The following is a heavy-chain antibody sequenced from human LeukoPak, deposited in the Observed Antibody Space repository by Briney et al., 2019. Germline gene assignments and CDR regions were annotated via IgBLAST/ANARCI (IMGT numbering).Heavy chain of an antibody. Sequence: QPGGSLRLSCEASGFTFTSYWMSWVRQAPGKGPEWVAHIKENGNEQYYADSVKGRFTISRDNVKQSLGLQINSLRVEDTAVYYCARGPGDFDASDIWGQGTMVTVSS. CDR1: GFTFTSYW. D-gene: IGHD1-14*01. J-gene: IGHJ3*02. CDR2: IKENGNEQ. V-gene: IGHV3-7*01. CDR3: ARGPGDFDASDI.